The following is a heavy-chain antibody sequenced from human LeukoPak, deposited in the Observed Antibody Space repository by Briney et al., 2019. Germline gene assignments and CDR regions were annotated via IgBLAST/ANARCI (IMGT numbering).Heavy chain of an antibody. V-gene: IGHV4-59*01. CDR3: ARGVKVAGTFDY. Sequence: SETLSLTCTVSGASITSYYWSWIRQPPGKGLEWIGYIYYSGSTNHNPSLKSRVTISVDTSKNQFSLKLSSVTAADTAVYYCARGVKVAGTFDYWGQGTLVTVSS. CDR2: IYYSGST. J-gene: IGHJ4*02. D-gene: IGHD6-19*01. CDR1: GASITSYY.